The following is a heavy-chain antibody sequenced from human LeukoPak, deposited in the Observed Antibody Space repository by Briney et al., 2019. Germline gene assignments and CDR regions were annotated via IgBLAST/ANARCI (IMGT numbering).Heavy chain of an antibody. CDR3: ARAGRLQYGDYVAFDY. V-gene: IGHV3-11*01. J-gene: IGHJ4*02. CDR1: GFTFTDYY. D-gene: IGHD4-17*01. Sequence: GGSLRLSCAASGFTFTDYYMSWIRQAPGKGLEWVSYISISSTTIYYADSVKGRFTFSRDNAKNSLYLQMNSLRDEDTAVYYCARAGRLQYGDYVAFDYWGQETLVTVSS. CDR2: ISISSTTI.